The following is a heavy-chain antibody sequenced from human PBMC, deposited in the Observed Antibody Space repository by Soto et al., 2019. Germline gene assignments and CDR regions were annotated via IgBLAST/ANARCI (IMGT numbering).Heavy chain of an antibody. CDR2: ISGSGGST. Sequence: EVQLLESGGGLVQPGGSLRLSCAASGFTFSSYAMSWVRQAPGKGLEWVSAISGSGGSTYYADSVKGRFTISRDNSKNTLYLQMNSLRAEDTAVYYCAKLQGFKTPIRKAFDIWGQGTMVTVSS. J-gene: IGHJ3*02. V-gene: IGHV3-23*01. CDR3: AKLQGFKTPIRKAFDI. D-gene: IGHD3-3*02. CDR1: GFTFSSYA.